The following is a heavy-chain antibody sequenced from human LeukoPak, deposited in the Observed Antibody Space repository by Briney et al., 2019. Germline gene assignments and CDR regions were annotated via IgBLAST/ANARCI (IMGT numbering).Heavy chain of an antibody. CDR3: ARAGDGDY. D-gene: IGHD1-1*01. Sequence: GGSLRLSCAASGFTFSSYSMNWVHQAPGKGLEWVSYISSSSSTIYYADSVKGRFTISRDNAKNSLHLQMNSLRAEDTAVYYCARAGDGDYWGQGTLVTVSS. J-gene: IGHJ4*02. CDR2: ISSSSSTI. V-gene: IGHV3-48*01. CDR1: GFTFSSYS.